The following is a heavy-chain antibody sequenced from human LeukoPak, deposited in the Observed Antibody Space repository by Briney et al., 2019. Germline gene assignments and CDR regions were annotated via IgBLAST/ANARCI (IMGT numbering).Heavy chain of an antibody. CDR2: ISAHNGNA. Sequence: ASVKVSCKTSGYTFTSYGINWVRQAPGQGLEWMGRISAHNGNANYAQKLQGRVTMTTDTSTSTAYMELRSLRSDDTAVYYCARPQYSSSWYSWKPFDYWGQGTLVTVSS. J-gene: IGHJ4*02. D-gene: IGHD6-13*01. V-gene: IGHV1-18*01. CDR1: GYTFTSYG. CDR3: ARPQYSSSWYSWKPFDY.